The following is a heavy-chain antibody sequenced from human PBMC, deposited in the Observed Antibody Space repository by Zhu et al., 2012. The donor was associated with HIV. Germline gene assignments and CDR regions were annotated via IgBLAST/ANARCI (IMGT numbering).Heavy chain of an antibody. CDR2: INTSRST. V-gene: IGHV4-4*07. Sequence: QVQLQESGPGLVKPSETLSLTCTVSGGSISSYYWSWIRQPAGKGLEWIGRINTSRSTNYNPSLKSRVTMSVDSSENQFSLKLNPVTAADTAVYYCARLYGSGSFDNWGQGTLVTVSS. CDR3: ARLYGSGSFDN. J-gene: IGHJ4*02. D-gene: IGHD3-10*01. CDR1: GGSISSYY.